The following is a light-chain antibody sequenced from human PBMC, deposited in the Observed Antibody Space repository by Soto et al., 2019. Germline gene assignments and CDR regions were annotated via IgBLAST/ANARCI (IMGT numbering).Light chain of an antibody. CDR3: LQYSTWPPLYT. Sequence: EIVMTQSPATLSVSLGERVTLSCRASQSVSSYLAWYQQKPGQAPRLLISDASTRATDIPDRFSGSGSGTDFTLTISSLQSTDLAVSYCLQYSTWPPLYTFGQGTKLEIK. J-gene: IGKJ2*01. V-gene: IGKV3-15*01. CDR1: QSVSSY. CDR2: DAS.